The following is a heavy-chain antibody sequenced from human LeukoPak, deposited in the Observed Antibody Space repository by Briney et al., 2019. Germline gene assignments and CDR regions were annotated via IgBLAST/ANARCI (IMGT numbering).Heavy chain of an antibody. Sequence: GGSLRLSCAASGFTFSGYEMNWVRQAPGKGLEWVSFIRSSSSYIYYADSVKGRFTISRDNAKNSLYLQMNSLRAEDTAVYYCARPGIAVAGEFFDYWGQGTLVTVSS. CDR1: GFTFSGYE. CDR3: ARPGIAVAGEFFDY. D-gene: IGHD6-19*01. V-gene: IGHV3-21*01. CDR2: IRSSSSYI. J-gene: IGHJ4*02.